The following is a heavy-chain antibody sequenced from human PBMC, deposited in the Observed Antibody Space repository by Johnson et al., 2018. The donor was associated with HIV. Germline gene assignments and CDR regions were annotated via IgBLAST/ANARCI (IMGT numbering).Heavy chain of an antibody. J-gene: IGHJ3*02. CDR2: IWYDGSSK. Sequence: QMLLVESGGGVVQPGRSLRLSCTASGFTFSSYGIHWVRQAPGKGLEWVALIWYDGSSKYYADSVKGRFTISRDNSKNTLYLQMNSLRAEDTAVYYCARELGYSSSNDAFDIWGQGTMVTVSS. D-gene: IGHD6-13*01. CDR3: ARELGYSSSNDAFDI. CDR1: GFTFSSYG. V-gene: IGHV3-30*19.